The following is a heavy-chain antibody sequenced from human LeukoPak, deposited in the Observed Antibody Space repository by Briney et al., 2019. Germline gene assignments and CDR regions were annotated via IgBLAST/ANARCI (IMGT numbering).Heavy chain of an antibody. CDR2: IYYSGST. V-gene: IGHV4-39*07. J-gene: IGHJ6*03. CDR1: GGSINNNHYY. CDR3: ARDGGYSNPYYYYYYYMDF. D-gene: IGHD4-11*01. Sequence: SETLSLTCGVSGGSINNNHYYWGWIRQPPGKGLDWIGSIYYSGSTYYNPSLKSRVTISVDTSENHFSLKLSSVTAADTAVYYCARDGGYSNPYYYYYYYMDFWGKGTTVTVSS.